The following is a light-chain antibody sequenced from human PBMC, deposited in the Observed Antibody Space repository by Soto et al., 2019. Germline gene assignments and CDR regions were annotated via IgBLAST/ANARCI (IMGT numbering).Light chain of an antibody. CDR1: ENINSH. Sequence: DIQMTQSPSSLSASVGDRVTITCRASENINSHLNWYQQQPGKAPKLLIYGASSLQNGVSSRFRGGGSGTDFTLIITNLQPEDFATYYCQQSYTALSITFGQGTRLEIK. V-gene: IGKV1-39*01. J-gene: IGKJ5*01. CDR3: QQSYTALSIT. CDR2: GAS.